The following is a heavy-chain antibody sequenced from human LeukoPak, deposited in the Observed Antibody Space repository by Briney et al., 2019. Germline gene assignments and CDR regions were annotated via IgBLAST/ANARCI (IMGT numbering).Heavy chain of an antibody. D-gene: IGHD3-16*01. V-gene: IGHV3-23*01. Sequence: PGGSLRLSCAASGFSFSSYAMSWVRRAPARGMEWVSSMKGGGETFYADSVKGRFTLSRDLSRNTVFLQLNNLRVEDTAIYYCARASWVSTADAVRWGQGTLVTVSS. J-gene: IGHJ4*02. CDR1: GFSFSSYA. CDR3: ARASWVSTADAVR. CDR2: MKGGGET.